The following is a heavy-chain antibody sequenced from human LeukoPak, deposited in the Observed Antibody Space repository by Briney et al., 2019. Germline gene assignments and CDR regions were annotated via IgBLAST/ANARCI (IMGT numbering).Heavy chain of an antibody. J-gene: IGHJ4*02. CDR2: INHSGST. D-gene: IGHD3-10*01. CDR1: GGSFSGYY. CDR3: ARRRVFDY. V-gene: IGHV4-34*01. Sequence: SETLSLTCAVYGGSFSGYYWSWIRQPPGKGLEWIGEINHSGSTNHNPSLKSRVTISVDTSKNQFSLNLSSATAADTAVYYCARRRVFDYWGQGTLVTVSS.